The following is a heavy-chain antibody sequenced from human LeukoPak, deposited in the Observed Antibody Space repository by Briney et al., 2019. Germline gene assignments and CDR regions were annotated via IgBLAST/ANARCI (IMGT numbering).Heavy chain of an antibody. J-gene: IGHJ5*02. D-gene: IGHD6-19*01. CDR1: GYTFTRYY. Sequence: ASVKVSCKASGYTFTRYYMHWVRQAPGQGLEWMGIINPSGGSTSYAQKFQGRVTLTRDTSTSTVYMELSSLRSEDTAVYYCARERGVAVAGEGVDPWGQGTLVTVSS. CDR2: INPSGGST. CDR3: ARERGVAVAGEGVDP. V-gene: IGHV1-46*01.